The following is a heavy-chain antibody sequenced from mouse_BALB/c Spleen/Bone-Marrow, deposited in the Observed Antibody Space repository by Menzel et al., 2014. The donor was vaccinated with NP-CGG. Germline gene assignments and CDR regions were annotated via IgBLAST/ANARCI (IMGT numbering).Heavy chain of an antibody. CDR2: MYYSGTT. J-gene: IGHJ4*01. Sequence: VQLKESGPGLVKPSQTVSLTCTVTDISITTGNYRWSWIRQFPGNKLEWIGYMYYSGTTTYNPSLTSRTTITRDTSKNQVFLEMNSLTAEDTATYFCAQDRYGYAMDYWSQGTSVTVSS. CDR3: AQDRYGYAMDY. D-gene: IGHD2-14*01. V-gene: IGHV3-5*02. CDR1: DISITTGNYR.